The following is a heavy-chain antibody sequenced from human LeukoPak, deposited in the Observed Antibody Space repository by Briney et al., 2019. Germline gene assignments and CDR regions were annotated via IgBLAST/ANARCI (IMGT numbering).Heavy chain of an antibody. CDR3: AKGTLGFDY. Sequence: GGSLRLSCAASGFTFSSYGMHWVRQAPGKGLEWVAVISYDGSNKYYADSVKGRFTISRDNSKNTLYLQMNSLRAEDTAVYYCAKGTLGFDYWGQGTLVTVSS. CDR2: ISYDGSNK. J-gene: IGHJ4*02. CDR1: GFTFSSYG. V-gene: IGHV3-30*18.